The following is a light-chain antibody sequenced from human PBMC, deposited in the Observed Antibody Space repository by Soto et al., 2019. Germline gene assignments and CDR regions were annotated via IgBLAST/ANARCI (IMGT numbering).Light chain of an antibody. CDR2: STN. CDR3: VLYMGSGVWV. Sequence: QAVVTQEPSFSVSPGGTVTLTCGLSSGSVSTGYYPSWYQQTPGQAPRTLIYSTNTRSSGVPDRFSGSNLANKAALTITGAQADDESDYYCVLYMGSGVWVFGGGTKLTVL. CDR1: SGSVSTGYY. J-gene: IGLJ3*02. V-gene: IGLV8-61*01.